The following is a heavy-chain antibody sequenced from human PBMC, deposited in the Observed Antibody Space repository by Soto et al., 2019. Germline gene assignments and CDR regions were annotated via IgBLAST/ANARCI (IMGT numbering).Heavy chain of an antibody. Sequence: GSGPTLVNPTQTLTLTCSCSGVSLSTTGGGVGWIREPPGKALEWLLLIEWNDNKHYSPSLKNRLTITKDTSNSQVVHTMTNMDPVDTATYFCAHRLGGYSWNDGYFDHWGQGIPVTVSS. CDR1: GVSLSTTGGG. CDR3: AHRLGGYSWNDGYFDH. D-gene: IGHD1-20*01. CDR2: IEWNDNK. J-gene: IGHJ4*02. V-gene: IGHV2-5*01.